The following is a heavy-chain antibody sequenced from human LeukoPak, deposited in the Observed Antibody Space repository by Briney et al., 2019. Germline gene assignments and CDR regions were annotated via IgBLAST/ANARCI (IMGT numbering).Heavy chain of an antibody. V-gene: IGHV4-59*01. CDR3: ARVLRYFDWLPTPGAFDI. CDR2: IYYSGST. D-gene: IGHD3-9*01. CDR1: GGSISGYY. Sequence: SETLSLTXTVSGGSISGYYWNWIRQPPGKGLEWIGFIYYSGSTNYNPSLKSRVTTSVDTSKNQFSLKLSSVTAADTAVYYCARVLRYFDWLPTPGAFDIWGQGTMVTVSS. J-gene: IGHJ3*02.